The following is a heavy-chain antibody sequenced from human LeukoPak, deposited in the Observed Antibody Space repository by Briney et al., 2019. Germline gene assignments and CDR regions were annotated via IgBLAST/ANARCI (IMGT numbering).Heavy chain of an antibody. Sequence: SETLSLTCAVYGGSFSGYYWSWIRQPPGKGLEWIGEINHSGSTNYNPSLKSRVTISVDTSKNQFSLKLSSVTAADTAVYYCARGLQGGYSYGTRKRWLQYGFDYWGQGTLVTVSS. J-gene: IGHJ4*02. V-gene: IGHV4-34*01. CDR2: INHSGST. CDR1: GGSFSGYY. D-gene: IGHD5-18*01. CDR3: ARGLQGGYSYGTRKRWLQYGFDY.